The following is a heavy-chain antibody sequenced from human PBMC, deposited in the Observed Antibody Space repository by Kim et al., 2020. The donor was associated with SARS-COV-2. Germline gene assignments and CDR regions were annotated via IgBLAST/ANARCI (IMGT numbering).Heavy chain of an antibody. V-gene: IGHV3-7*01. Sequence: GGSLRLSCAASGFTFSTYWMSWVRQAPEKGLEWVANIKEDGSERYYVDSVKGRFTGSRDNAKNSLYLQMNSLRAEDTAVYYCARGMRYCSGGSCYGYNFDYWGQGTLVTVSS. CDR2: IKEDGSER. D-gene: IGHD2-15*01. J-gene: IGHJ4*02. CDR1: GFTFSTYW. CDR3: ARGMRYCSGGSCYGYNFDY.